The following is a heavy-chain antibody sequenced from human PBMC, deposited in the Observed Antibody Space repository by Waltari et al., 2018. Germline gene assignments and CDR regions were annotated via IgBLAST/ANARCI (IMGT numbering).Heavy chain of an antibody. J-gene: IGHJ3*02. CDR1: GDSIGSGYYY. V-gene: IGHV4-39*07. CDR3: AREVGGSSWSTTPRGDAFDI. CDR2: IYFAGTT. D-gene: IGHD6-13*01. Sequence: QLQLRESGPGLLKPSETLSLTCSVSGDSIGSGYYYWGWIRRAPGKGLEWIGSIYFAGTTYDNPSRKSRLTRSVDTSKNQFSLRLSSVTAADTAVYYCAREVGGSSWSTTPRGDAFDIWGQGTMVTVSS.